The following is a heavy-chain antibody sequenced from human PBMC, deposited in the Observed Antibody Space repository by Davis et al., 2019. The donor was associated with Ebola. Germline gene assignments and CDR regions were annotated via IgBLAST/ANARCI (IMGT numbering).Heavy chain of an antibody. V-gene: IGHV1-3*01. CDR1: GYTFTDYA. J-gene: IGHJ4*02. D-gene: IGHD4-23*01. Sequence: GESLKISCEASGYTFTDYAMHWLRQAPGQRLEWMGWINAGNGNTKYSQKFQGRVTMTEDTSTDTAYMELSSLRSEDTAVYYCATRGYYGGNTGEFDYWGQGTLVTVSS. CDR3: ATRGYYGGNTGEFDY. CDR2: INAGNGNT.